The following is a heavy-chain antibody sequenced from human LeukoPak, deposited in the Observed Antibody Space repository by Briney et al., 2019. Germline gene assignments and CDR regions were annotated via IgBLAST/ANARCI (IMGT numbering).Heavy chain of an antibody. CDR1: GGSISSGGYY. CDR3: ATQLLWFGELLDY. D-gene: IGHD3-10*01. Sequence: SETLSLTCTVSGGSISSGGYYWSWIRQHPGKGLEWIGYIYYSGSTYYNPSLKSRVTISVDTSKNQFSLKLSSVTAADTAVYYCATQLLWFGELLDYWGQGTLVTVSS. V-gene: IGHV4-31*03. CDR2: IYYSGST. J-gene: IGHJ4*02.